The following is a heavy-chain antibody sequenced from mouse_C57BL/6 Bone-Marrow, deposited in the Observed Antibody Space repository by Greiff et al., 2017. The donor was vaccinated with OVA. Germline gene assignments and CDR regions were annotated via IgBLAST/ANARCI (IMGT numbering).Heavy chain of an antibody. CDR2: INPNNGGT. Sequence: VQLQQSGPELVKPGASVKISCKASGYTFTDYYMNWVKQSHGKSLEWIGDINPNNGGTSYNQKFKGKATLTVDKSSSTAYMELRSLTSEDSAVYYWARLWFADWGQGTLVTVAA. CDR1: GYTFTDYY. J-gene: IGHJ3*01. CDR3: ARLWFAD. V-gene: IGHV1-26*01.